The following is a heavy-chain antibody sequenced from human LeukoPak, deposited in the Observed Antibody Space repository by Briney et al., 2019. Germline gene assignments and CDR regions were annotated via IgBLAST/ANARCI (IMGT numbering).Heavy chain of an antibody. Sequence: RAGESLKISCKGSGYSFNTYWIGWVRRMPGKGLEWMGIIYPGDSNTRYSPSFQGQVTISVDKSIRTAYLQWSSLKASDTAMYYCARHFYCSGGSCYLDYWGQGTLVSVSS. CDR1: GYSFNTYW. CDR2: IYPGDSNT. V-gene: IGHV5-51*01. D-gene: IGHD2-15*01. J-gene: IGHJ4*02. CDR3: ARHFYCSGGSCYLDY.